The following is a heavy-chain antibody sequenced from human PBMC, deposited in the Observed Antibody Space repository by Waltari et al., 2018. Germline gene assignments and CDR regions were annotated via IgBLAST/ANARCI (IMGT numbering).Heavy chain of an antibody. CDR1: GGSFSGYY. CDR2: SNHSGST. CDR3: ARRRRITMVRDYYYGMDV. J-gene: IGHJ6*02. D-gene: IGHD3-10*01. Sequence: QVQLQQWGAGLLKPSETLSLTCAVYGGSFSGYYWRWIRQPPGKGLEWIGESNHSGSTNYNPSLKSRVTISVDTSKNQFSLKLSSVTAADTAVYYCARRRRITMVRDYYYGMDVWGQGTTVTVSS. V-gene: IGHV4-34*01.